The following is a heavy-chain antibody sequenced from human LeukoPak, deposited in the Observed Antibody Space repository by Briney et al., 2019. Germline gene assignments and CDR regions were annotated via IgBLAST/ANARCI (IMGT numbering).Heavy chain of an antibody. D-gene: IGHD1-26*01. J-gene: IGHJ4*02. CDR2: IDPSDSYT. Sequence: GESLKISCKGSGYSFTSYWISWVRQMPGKGLEWVGRIDPSDSYTNYSPSFQGHVTISADKSISAAYLQWSSLKASDTAMYYCARGASHWPWDFDCWGQGTLVTVSS. CDR3: ARGASHWPWDFDC. V-gene: IGHV5-10-1*01. CDR1: GYSFTSYW.